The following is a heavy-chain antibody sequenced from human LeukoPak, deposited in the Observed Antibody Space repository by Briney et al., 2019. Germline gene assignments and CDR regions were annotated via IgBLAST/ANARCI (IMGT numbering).Heavy chain of an antibody. J-gene: IGHJ4*02. CDR1: GYTFTSYG. CDR3: ARAANYYGSGSYFY. Sequence: ASVKVSCKASGYTFTSYGISWVRQAPGQGLEWMGWMNPNSGNTGYAQKFQGRVTITRNTSISTAYMELSSLRSEDTAVYYCARAANYYGSGSYFYWGQGTLVTVSS. D-gene: IGHD3-10*01. CDR2: MNPNSGNT. V-gene: IGHV1-8*03.